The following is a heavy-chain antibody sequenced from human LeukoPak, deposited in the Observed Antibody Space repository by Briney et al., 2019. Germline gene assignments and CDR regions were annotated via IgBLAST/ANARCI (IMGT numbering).Heavy chain of an antibody. V-gene: IGHV3-11*05. CDR3: ARARGRSSHHDY. CDR2: ISSSSSYT. CDR1: GFTFSGYY. J-gene: IGHJ4*02. Sequence: GGSLRLSCAASGFTFSGYYMSWIRQAPGKGLEWVSYISSSSSYTNYADSVKGRFTISRDNAKNSLYLQMNSLRAEDTAVYYCARARGRSSHHDYWGQGTLVTVSS. D-gene: IGHD6-13*01.